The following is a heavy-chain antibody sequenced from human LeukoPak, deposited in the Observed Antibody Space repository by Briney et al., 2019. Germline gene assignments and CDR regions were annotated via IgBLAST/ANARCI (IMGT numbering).Heavy chain of an antibody. CDR1: VFSFTTYG. Sequence: GGSVRLSCAASVFSFTTYGMNWVRQAPWKGLVWVSHINSDGSITSYADTVKGRFTISRDNAKNTLYLQMNSLRAEDTAVYYCARDAVDTANAVWGQGTTVTVSS. CDR2: INSDGSIT. J-gene: IGHJ6*02. D-gene: IGHD5-18*01. V-gene: IGHV3-74*01. CDR3: ARDAVDTANAV.